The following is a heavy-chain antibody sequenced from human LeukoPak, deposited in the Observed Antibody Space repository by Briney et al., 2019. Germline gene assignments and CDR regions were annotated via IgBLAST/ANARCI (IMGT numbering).Heavy chain of an antibody. J-gene: IGHJ3*02. CDR3: VKGLAYCGGDCYSPGGGDAFDI. Sequence: KSGGSLRLSCAASGFTFSSYSMNWVRQAPGKGLEWVSSISSSSGYIYYADSVKGRFTISRDNSKNTLYLQMSSLRAEDTAVYYCVKGLAYCGGDCYSPGGGDAFDIWGQGTMVTVSS. CDR2: ISSSSGYI. CDR1: GFTFSSYS. D-gene: IGHD2-21*02. V-gene: IGHV3-21*01.